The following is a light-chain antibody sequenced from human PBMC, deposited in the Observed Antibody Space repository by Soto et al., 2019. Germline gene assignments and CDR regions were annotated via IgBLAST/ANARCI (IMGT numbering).Light chain of an antibody. CDR1: QSISRY. V-gene: IGKV1-39*01. CDR2: AAS. CDR3: QQSYSTPRT. Sequence: DIQMTQSPSSLSASVGDRVTITCRASQSISRYFNWYQKKPGQAPKILIYAASSLQSGVPSRFSGGGSGSACSLTIISLQPEDFATYYCQQSYSTPRTFGGGTKVEIK. J-gene: IGKJ4*01.